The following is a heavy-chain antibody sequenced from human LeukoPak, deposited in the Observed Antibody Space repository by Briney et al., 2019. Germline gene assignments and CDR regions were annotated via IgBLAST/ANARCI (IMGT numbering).Heavy chain of an antibody. Sequence: ASVKVSCKASGYSFTSYYMHWVRQAPGQGLEWMGMINLNDGGTTYAQKFQGRVAMTRDTSTSTVYMELSSLRSEDTALYYCARDRAYCTSPTCYRDNWFDPWGQGTLVTVSS. V-gene: IGHV1-46*01. D-gene: IGHD2-2*02. CDR3: ARDRAYCTSPTCYRDNWFDP. CDR1: GYSFTSYY. J-gene: IGHJ5*02. CDR2: INLNDGGT.